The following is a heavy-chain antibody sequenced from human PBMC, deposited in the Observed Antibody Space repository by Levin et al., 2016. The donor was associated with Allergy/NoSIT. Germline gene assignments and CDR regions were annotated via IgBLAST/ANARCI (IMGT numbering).Heavy chain of an antibody. J-gene: IGHJ6*03. CDR2: IYWDDDK. CDR3: AHRRKSGTDTARGIYYYYYYMDV. D-gene: IGHD5-18*01. Sequence: WIRQPPGKALEWLALIYWDDDKRYSPSLKSRLTITKDTSKNQVVLTMTNMDPVDTATYYCAHRRKSGTDTARGIYYYYYYMDVWGKGTTVTVSS. V-gene: IGHV2-5*02.